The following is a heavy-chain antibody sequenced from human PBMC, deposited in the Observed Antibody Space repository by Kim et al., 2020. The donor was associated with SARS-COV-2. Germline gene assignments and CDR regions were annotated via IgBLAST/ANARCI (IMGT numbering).Heavy chain of an antibody. CDR3: TTDATPTLSNYFDY. D-gene: IGHD2-15*01. V-gene: IGHV3-15*01. CDR2: IKNEAQGATT. CDR1: GFTFTYTW. Sequence: GGSLRLSCAASGFTFTYTWMTWVRQAPGKGLEWVGRIKNEAQGATTDYAAPVKGRFTISRYDSKNTLYLQMNSLKIEDTAVYYCTTDATPTLSNYFDYWGQGTLVTVSS. J-gene: IGHJ4*02.